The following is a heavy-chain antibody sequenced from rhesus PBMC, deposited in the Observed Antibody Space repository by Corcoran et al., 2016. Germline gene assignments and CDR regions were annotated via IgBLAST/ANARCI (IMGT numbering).Heavy chain of an antibody. Sequence: QVRLQESGPGLVKSSETLSLTCVVSGYAISSSYHWAWLRQPPREGLEYIGFITGTTGSTSHNPSLKSRVTISKDTSKNQFSLKLSSVTAADTAVYYCARDRYSSWSRWDYWGQGVLVTVSS. D-gene: IGHD6-13*01. CDR3: ARDRYSSWSRWDY. J-gene: IGHJ4*01. V-gene: IGHV4-99*02. CDR1: GYAISSSYH. CDR2: ITGTTGST.